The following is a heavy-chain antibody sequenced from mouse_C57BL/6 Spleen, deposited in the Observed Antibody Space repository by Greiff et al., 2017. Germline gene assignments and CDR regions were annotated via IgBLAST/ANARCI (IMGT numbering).Heavy chain of an antibody. CDR1: GYTFTSYW. J-gene: IGHJ2*01. CDR2: IDPSDSYT. CDR3: ARGGLAYFDY. D-gene: IGHD4-1*01. Sequence: VQLQQPGAELVKPGASVKLSCKASGYTFTSYWMQWVKQRPGQGLEWIGEIDPSDSYTNYNQKFKGKATLTVDTSSSTAYMQLSSLTSEDSAVYYCARGGLAYFDYWGQGTTLT. V-gene: IGHV1-50*01.